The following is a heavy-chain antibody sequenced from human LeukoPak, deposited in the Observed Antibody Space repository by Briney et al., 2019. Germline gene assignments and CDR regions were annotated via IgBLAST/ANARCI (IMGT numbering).Heavy chain of an antibody. CDR1: GFTFRNYA. D-gene: IGHD6-19*01. V-gene: IGHV3-23*01. J-gene: IGHJ4*02. CDR2: ISGSGGDT. CDR3: AKTTAGNSSGRYPGWPVDY. Sequence: PGGSLRLSCAASGFTFRNYANYWVRQAPGKGLEWVSGISGSGGDTYFADSVKGRFTISRDHSKNTVFLQMDSLRAEDTAVYYCAKTTAGNSSGRYPGWPVDYWGQGTLVTVSS.